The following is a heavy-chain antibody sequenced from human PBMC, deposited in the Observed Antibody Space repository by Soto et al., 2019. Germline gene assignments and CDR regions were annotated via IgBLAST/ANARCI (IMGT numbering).Heavy chain of an antibody. CDR2: ISSGGSNK. CDR3: AKEGWLGEGPHYFDS. CDR1: GFTFSSYG. Sequence: QVQLVESGGGVVQPGRSLRLSCAASGFTFSSYGFHWVRQAPGKGLEWVGLISSGGSNKYYADSVKGRFTISRDNSKNTLYLEMNSLRGEDTAVYYCAKEGWLGEGPHYFDSWGQGTLVAVSS. V-gene: IGHV3-30*18. D-gene: IGHD5-12*01. J-gene: IGHJ4*02.